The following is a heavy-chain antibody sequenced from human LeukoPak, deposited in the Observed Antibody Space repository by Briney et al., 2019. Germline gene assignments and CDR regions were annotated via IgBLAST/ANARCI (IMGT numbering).Heavy chain of an antibody. CDR2: IIPILGIA. CDR3: ASGQDSSSWFDY. CDR1: GGTFSSYA. V-gene: IGHV1-69*04. D-gene: IGHD6-13*01. J-gene: IGHJ4*02. Sequence: SVKVSCKASGGTFSSYAISWVRQAPGQGLKWMGRIIPILGIANYAQKFQGRVTITADKSTSTAYMELSSLRSKDTAVYYCASGQDSSSWFDYWGQGTLVTVSS.